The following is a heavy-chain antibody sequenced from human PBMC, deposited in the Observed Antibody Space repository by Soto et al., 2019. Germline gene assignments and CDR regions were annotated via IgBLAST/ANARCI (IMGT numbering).Heavy chain of an antibody. J-gene: IGHJ6*03. CDR3: ARVRCSGGSCYLYYYYYMDV. CDR2: ISSGSTI. Sequence: GGSLRLSCAASGFTFSDYYMSWIRQAPGKGLEWVSYISSGSTIYYADSVKGRFTISRDNAKNSLYLQMDSLRAEDTAVYYCARVRCSGGSCYLYYYYYMDVWGKGTTVTVSS. V-gene: IGHV3-11*01. CDR1: GFTFSDYY. D-gene: IGHD2-15*01.